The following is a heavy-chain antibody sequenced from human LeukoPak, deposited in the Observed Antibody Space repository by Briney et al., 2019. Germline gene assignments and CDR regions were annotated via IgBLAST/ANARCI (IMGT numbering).Heavy chain of an antibody. CDR2: IYYSGST. J-gene: IGHJ6*02. CDR1: GGSNSSYY. CDR3: ARSSPLRFYYGVDV. V-gene: IGHV4-59*01. D-gene: IGHD3-3*01. Sequence: SETLSLTCTVSGGSNSSYYWSWIRQPPGKGLEWIGYIYYSGSTNYNPSLKSRVTISVDTSKNQFSLKLSSVTAADTAVYYCARSSPLRFYYGVDVWGQGTTVTVSS.